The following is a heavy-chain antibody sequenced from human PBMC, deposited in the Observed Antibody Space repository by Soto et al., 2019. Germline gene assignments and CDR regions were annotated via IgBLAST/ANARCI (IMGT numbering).Heavy chain of an antibody. Sequence: ASVKVSCKASGYTFTSYAMHWVRQAPGQRLEWMGWINAGNGNTKYSQKFQGRVTITRDTSASTAYMELSNLRSEDTAVYYCARSRDFWSGYRFDYWGQGTLVTVSS. CDR3: ARSRDFWSGYRFDY. V-gene: IGHV1-3*01. CDR2: INAGNGNT. D-gene: IGHD3-3*01. J-gene: IGHJ4*02. CDR1: GYTFTSYA.